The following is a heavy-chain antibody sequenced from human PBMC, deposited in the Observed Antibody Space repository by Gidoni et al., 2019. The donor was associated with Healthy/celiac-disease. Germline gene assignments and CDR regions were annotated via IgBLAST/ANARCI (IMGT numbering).Heavy chain of an antibody. CDR2: ISGSGGST. J-gene: IGHJ4*02. D-gene: IGHD6-19*01. V-gene: IGHV3-23*01. CDR3: AKSPNSSGWGKGGLDY. Sequence: EVQLLESGGGLVQPGGSLRLSCAASGFPFSSYAMSWVRQAPGKGLGWVSAISGSGGSTYYADSVKGRFTISRDNSKNTLYLQMNSLRAEDTAVYYCAKSPNSSGWGKGGLDYWGQGTLVTVSS. CDR1: GFPFSSYA.